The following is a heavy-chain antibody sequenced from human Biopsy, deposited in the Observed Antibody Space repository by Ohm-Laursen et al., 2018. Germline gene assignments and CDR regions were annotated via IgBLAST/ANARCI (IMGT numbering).Heavy chain of an antibody. Sequence: SLRLSCTASGLNFSIYGMHWVRQAPGKGLEWVAVTSYDGNKKYFADSVKGRFTISRDNSKSTLYLQMNSLRAEDTAVYYCANSIVPIDYDVSGERAFDVWGQGTLVIVSS. CDR2: TSYDGNKK. J-gene: IGHJ4*02. CDR3: ANSIVPIDYDVSGERAFDV. CDR1: GLNFSIYG. D-gene: IGHD3/OR15-3a*01. V-gene: IGHV3-30*18.